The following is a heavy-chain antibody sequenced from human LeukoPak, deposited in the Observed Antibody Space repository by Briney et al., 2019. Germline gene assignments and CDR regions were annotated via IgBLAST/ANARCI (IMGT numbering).Heavy chain of an antibody. CDR3: AKRCCSRSHSYIYYYYMVI. Sequence: GGSLRLSCAASGFTFTSYAMNWVRQSPGKGLEWVSSISGSGVTIHYADSVRGRFTISRDNSRSSLYLQVDSLRAEDTAVYYCAKRCCSRSHSYIYYYYMVIWGKATTVTVSS. D-gene: IGHD3-10*02. CDR2: ISGSGVTI. J-gene: IGHJ6*03. CDR1: GFTFTSYA. V-gene: IGHV3-23*01.